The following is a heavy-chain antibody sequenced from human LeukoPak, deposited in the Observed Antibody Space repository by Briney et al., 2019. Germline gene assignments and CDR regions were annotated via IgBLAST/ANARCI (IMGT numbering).Heavy chain of an antibody. V-gene: IGHV3-15*01. D-gene: IGHD3-10*01. CDR3: ATRRGSGAYYFAY. CDR1: GLTVSSNY. CDR2: IKSNSDGGTT. Sequence: PGESLRLSCAVSGLTVSSNYMSWVRQAPGKGLEWVGRIKSNSDGGTTDYAAPVKDRFAISRDDSKTTVYLQMNSLRTEDTAVYYCATRRGSGAYYFAYWGPGTLVTVSS. J-gene: IGHJ4*02.